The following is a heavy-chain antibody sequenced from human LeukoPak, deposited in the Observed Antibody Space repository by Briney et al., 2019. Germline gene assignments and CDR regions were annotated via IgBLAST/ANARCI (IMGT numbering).Heavy chain of an antibody. V-gene: IGHV1-8*01. CDR2: MNPNSGNT. CDR1: GYTFTSYD. J-gene: IGHJ6*03. D-gene: IGHD3-16*02. Sequence: ASVKVSCKPSGYTFTSYDINWVRQATGQGLEWMGWMNPNSGNTGYAQKFQGRVTITRNTSISTAYMELSSLRSEDTAVDYCARGVIWGYYYYYMDVWGKGTTVTVSS. CDR3: ARGVIWGYYYYYMDV.